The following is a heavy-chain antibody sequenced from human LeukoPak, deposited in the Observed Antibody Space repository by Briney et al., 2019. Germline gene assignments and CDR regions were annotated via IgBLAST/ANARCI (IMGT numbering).Heavy chain of an antibody. D-gene: IGHD5-18*01. CDR2: ISYDDGTNK. CDR3: ARLNLGYGYFLEATKHDY. J-gene: IGHJ4*02. Sequence: GRPLRLSCAASGFTFSTYPMHWVRQAPGKGLEWVAVISYDDGTNKYYADSVKGRFTISRDNSKNTLYLQMNSLRAEDTAVYYCARLNLGYGYFLEATKHDYWGQGTLVTVSS. CDR1: GFTFSTYP. V-gene: IGHV3-30-3*01.